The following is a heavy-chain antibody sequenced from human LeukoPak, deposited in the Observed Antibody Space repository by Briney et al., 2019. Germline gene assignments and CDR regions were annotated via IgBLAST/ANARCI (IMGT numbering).Heavy chain of an antibody. CDR2: IYYSGST. CDR3: AGYDSSGYYYGHFQH. V-gene: IGHV4-59*08. D-gene: IGHD3-22*01. CDR1: GGSISSYY. Sequence: SETLSLTCTVSGGSISSYYWSWIRQPPGKVLEWIGYIYYSGSTNYNPSLKSRVTISVDTSKNQFSLKLSSVTAADTAVYYCAGYDSSGYYYGHFQHWGQGTLVTVSS. J-gene: IGHJ1*01.